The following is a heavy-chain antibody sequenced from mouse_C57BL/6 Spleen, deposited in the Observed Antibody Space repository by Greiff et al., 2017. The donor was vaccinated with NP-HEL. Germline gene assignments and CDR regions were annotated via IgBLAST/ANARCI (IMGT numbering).Heavy chain of an antibody. CDR2: IYPGSGNT. D-gene: IGHD2-5*01. Sequence: QVQLQQSGAELVRPGASVKLSCKASGYTFTDYYINWVKQRPGQGLEWIARIYPGSGNTYYNEKFKGKATLTAEKSSSTAYMQLSSLTSEDSAVYFCARSYSNLYAMDYWGQGTSVTVSS. J-gene: IGHJ4*01. CDR1: GYTFTDYY. V-gene: IGHV1-76*01. CDR3: ARSYSNLYAMDY.